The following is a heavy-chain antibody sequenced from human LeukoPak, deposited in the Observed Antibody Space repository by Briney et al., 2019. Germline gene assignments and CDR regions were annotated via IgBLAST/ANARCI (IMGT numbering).Heavy chain of an antibody. Sequence: ASVKASCKASGYTFTGYYMHWVRQAPGQGLEWMGWINPNSGGTNYAQKFQGRVTMTRDTSISTAYMELSRLRSDDTAVYYCARGQEEYYYDSSGYYAFDYWGQGTLVTVSS. CDR1: GYTFTGYY. V-gene: IGHV1-2*02. D-gene: IGHD3-22*01. J-gene: IGHJ4*02. CDR2: INPNSGGT. CDR3: ARGQEEYYYDSSGYYAFDY.